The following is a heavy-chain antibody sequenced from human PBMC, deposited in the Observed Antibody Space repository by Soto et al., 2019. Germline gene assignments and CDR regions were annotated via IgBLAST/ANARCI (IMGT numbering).Heavy chain of an antibody. CDR2: IYYSGST. CDR3: GRDIVGATGY. V-gene: IGHV4-59*01. CDR1: GGSISSYY. Sequence: QVQLQESGPGLVKPSEILSLTCTVSGGSISSYYWSWIRQPPGKGLEWIGYIYYSGSTNYNASLKSRVPMSVDTSKNQFSLKLSSVTAADTAVYYCGRDIVGATGYWGQGTLVTVSS. J-gene: IGHJ4*02. D-gene: IGHD1-26*01.